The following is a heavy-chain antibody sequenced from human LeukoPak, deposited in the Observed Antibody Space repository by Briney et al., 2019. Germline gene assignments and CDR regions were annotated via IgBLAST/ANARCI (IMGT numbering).Heavy chain of an antibody. V-gene: IGHV4-34*01. Sequence: SETLSLTCAVYGGSFSGYYWSWIRQPPGKGLEWIGEINHSGSTNYNPSLKSRVTISVDTSKNQFSLKLSSVTAADTAVYYCARVMKSWGLNCSSTSCYRGLHYYYYMDVWGKGTTVTVSS. CDR3: ARVMKSWGLNCSSTSCYRGLHYYYYMDV. CDR1: GGSFSGYY. D-gene: IGHD2-2*02. CDR2: INHSGST. J-gene: IGHJ6*03.